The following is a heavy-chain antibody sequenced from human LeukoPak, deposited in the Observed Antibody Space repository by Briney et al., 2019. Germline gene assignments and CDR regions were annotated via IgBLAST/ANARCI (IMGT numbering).Heavy chain of an antibody. D-gene: IGHD6-13*01. J-gene: IGHJ4*02. CDR3: AKTGGIAAAH. CDR1: GFTFISYS. V-gene: IGHV3-23*01. CDR2: ISGNGDST. Sequence: GGSLRLSCSVSGFTFISYSMTWVRQAPGKGLELVSSISGNGDSTYYADSVKGRFTISRDNSKNTLYLQMNSLRAEDTALYYCAKTGGIAAAHWGQGTLVTVSS.